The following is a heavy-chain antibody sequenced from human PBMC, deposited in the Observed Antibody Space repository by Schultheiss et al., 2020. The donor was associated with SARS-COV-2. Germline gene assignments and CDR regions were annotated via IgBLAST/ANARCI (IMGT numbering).Heavy chain of an antibody. CDR2: IYYSGST. J-gene: IGHJ4*02. CDR1: GGSISSSSYY. CDR3: AREYGDYGGNFDY. Sequence: SETLSLTCTVSGGSISSSSYYWGWIRQPPGKGLGWIGSIYYSGSTYYNPSLKSRVTISVDTSKNQFSLKLSSVTAADTAVYYCAREYGDYGGNFDYWGQGTLVTVSS. D-gene: IGHD4-17*01. V-gene: IGHV4-39*07.